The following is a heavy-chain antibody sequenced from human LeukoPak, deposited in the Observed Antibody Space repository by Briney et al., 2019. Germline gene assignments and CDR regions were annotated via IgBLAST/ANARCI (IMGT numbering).Heavy chain of an antibody. J-gene: IGHJ4*02. V-gene: IGHV4-59*08. D-gene: IGHD4-17*01. CDR1: GGSFSGYY. CDR3: ARLSTVGPFDY. Sequence: SETLSLTCAVYGGSFSGYYWSWIRQPPGKGLEWIGYIYYSGSTNYNPSLKSRVTISVDTSKNQFSLKLSSVTAADTAVYYCARLSTVGPFDYWGQGTLVTVSS. CDR2: IYYSGST.